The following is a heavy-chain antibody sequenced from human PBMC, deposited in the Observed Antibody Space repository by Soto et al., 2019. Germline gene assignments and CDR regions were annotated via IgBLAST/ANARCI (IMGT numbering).Heavy chain of an antibody. V-gene: IGHV3-15*01. CDR1: GFTFSNAW. Sequence: EVQLVESGGSLVKPCGSLRLSCAASGFTFSNAWMRWVRQAPGKGLGGVGRIKSKTDGGTTDYAAPVKGSVTISRVDANNTVSHQMNSLKTLDTAVFSCNSFEYGYYFGYRVQGTLVAV. J-gene: IGHJ4*02. D-gene: IGHD4-17*01. CDR3: NSFEYGYYFGY. CDR2: IKSKTDGGTT.